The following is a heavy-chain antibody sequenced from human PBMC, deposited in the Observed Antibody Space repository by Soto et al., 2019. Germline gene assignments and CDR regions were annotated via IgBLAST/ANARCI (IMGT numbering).Heavy chain of an antibody. CDR2: IKQDGSEK. D-gene: IGHD3-3*01. CDR1: GFTFSSYW. V-gene: IGHV3-7*01. CDR3: ARMNYDFWSGHDAFDI. J-gene: IGHJ3*02. Sequence: EVQLVESGGGLVQPGGSLRLSCAASGFTFSSYWMSWVCQAPGKGLEWVANIKQDGSEKYYVDSVKGRFTISRDNAKNSLYLQMNSLRAEDTAVYYCARMNYDFWSGHDAFDIWGQGTMVTVSS.